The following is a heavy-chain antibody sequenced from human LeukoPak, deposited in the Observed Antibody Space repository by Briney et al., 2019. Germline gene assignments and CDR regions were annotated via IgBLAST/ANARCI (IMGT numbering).Heavy chain of an antibody. D-gene: IGHD3-10*01. CDR1: GFTFRSNW. V-gene: IGHV3-74*01. CDR2: INSDGSST. CDR3: ARDGTYGNFDY. J-gene: IGHJ4*02. Sequence: PGGSLRLSCAASGFTFRSNWMHWVRQAPGKGLVWVSHINSDGSSTTYADSVKGRFTISRDNAKNTLYLQMSSLGADDTAVYYCARDGTYGNFDYWGQGTLVTVSS.